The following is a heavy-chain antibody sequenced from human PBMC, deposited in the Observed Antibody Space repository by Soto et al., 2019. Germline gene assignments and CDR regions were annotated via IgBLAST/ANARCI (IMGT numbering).Heavy chain of an antibody. CDR3: ARDYYDSSGYSYYYYYYGMDV. D-gene: IGHD3-22*01. V-gene: IGHV1-2*04. CDR2: INPNSGGT. J-gene: IGHJ6*02. CDR1: GYTFTGYY. Sequence: ASVKVSCKASGYTFTGYYMHWVRQAPGQGLEWMGWINPNSGGTNYAQKFQGWVTMTRDTSISTAYMELSRLRSDDTAVYYCARDYYDSSGYSYYYYYYGMDVWGQGTTVTVSS.